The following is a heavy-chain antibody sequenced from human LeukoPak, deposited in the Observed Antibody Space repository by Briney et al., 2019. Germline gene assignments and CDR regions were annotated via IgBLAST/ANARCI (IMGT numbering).Heavy chain of an antibody. CDR1: GFAFNNYA. CDR2: ISGRGDST. Sequence: PGGSLRLSCEASGFAFNNYAMSWVRQAPGKGVEWVSAISGRGDSTYYTDSVKGRFSISRDNSKNTLYLQMNSLRAEDTAVYYCAKENRIPVAGTSGDYYYYGMDVWGKGTTVTVSS. CDR3: AKENRIPVAGTSGDYYYYGMDV. J-gene: IGHJ6*04. D-gene: IGHD6-19*01. V-gene: IGHV3-23*01.